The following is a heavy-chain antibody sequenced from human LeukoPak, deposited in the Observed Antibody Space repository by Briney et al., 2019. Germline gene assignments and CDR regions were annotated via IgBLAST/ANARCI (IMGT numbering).Heavy chain of an antibody. Sequence: SETLSLTXAVYGGSFSGYYWSWIRQPPGKGLEWIGEINHSGNTNYNPSLKSRVTISVDTSKNQFSLKLSSVTAADTAVYYCARGGMITFGGVIVRNWFDPWGQGTLVTVSS. D-gene: IGHD3-16*02. CDR1: GGSFSGYY. V-gene: IGHV4-34*01. CDR2: INHSGNT. J-gene: IGHJ5*02. CDR3: ARGGMITFGGVIVRNWFDP.